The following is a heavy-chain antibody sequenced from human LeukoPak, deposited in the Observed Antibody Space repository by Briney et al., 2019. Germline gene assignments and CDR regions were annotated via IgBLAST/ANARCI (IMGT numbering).Heavy chain of an antibody. CDR2: IYTSGGT. J-gene: IGHJ6*03. Sequence: SETLSLTCTVSGGSISNYYWSWIRQPAGKGLEWIGRIYTSGGTNYNPSLKSRVTMSVDTSKNQFSLKLSSVTAADTAVYYCARVNYYYYYMDVWGKGTTVTISS. CDR1: GGSISNYY. V-gene: IGHV4-4*07. CDR3: ARVNYYYYYMDV.